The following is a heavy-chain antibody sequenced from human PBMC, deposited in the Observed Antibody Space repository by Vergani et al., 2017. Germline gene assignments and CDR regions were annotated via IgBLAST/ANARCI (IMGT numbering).Heavy chain of an antibody. J-gene: IGHJ6*03. CDR1: GYTFTSYD. V-gene: IGHV1-8*01. CDR3: ARDLVRGYYDCLSGYYSPGAYYMDV. CDR2: MNPNSGNT. D-gene: IGHD3-3*01. Sequence: QVQLVQSGAEVKKPGASVKVSCKASGYTFTSYDINWVRQATGQGLEWMGWMNPNSGNTGYAQKFQGRVTMTRNTSISTAYMELSSLRSEDTAVYYCARDLVRGYYDCLSGYYSPGAYYMDVWGKGTAVTVSS.